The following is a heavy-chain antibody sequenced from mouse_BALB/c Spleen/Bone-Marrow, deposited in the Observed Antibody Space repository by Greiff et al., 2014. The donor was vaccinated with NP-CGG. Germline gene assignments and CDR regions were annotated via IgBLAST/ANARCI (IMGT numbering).Heavy chain of an antibody. CDR1: GYTFTSYT. CDR3: ARVLRWSLDY. D-gene: IGHD6-2*01. J-gene: IGHJ2*01. V-gene: IGHV1-4*01. Sequence: VQLQQSGAELARPGASVKMSCKASGYTFTSYTMHWVKQRPGQGLEWIGSINPSSNYTNYNQKFKDKATLTADKSSSTAYMQLSSLTSEDSTVYYCARVLRWSLDYWGQGTTLTVSS. CDR2: INPSSNYT.